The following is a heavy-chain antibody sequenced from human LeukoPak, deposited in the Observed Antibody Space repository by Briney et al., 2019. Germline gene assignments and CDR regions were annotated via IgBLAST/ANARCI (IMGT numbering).Heavy chain of an antibody. V-gene: IGHV3-21*01. J-gene: IGHJ6*03. Sequence: GGSLRLSCAASGFTFSSYGMHWVRQAPGKGLEWVSSISSSSSYIYYADSVKGRFTISRDNAKNSLYLQMNSLRAEDTAVYYCAREGSSGYYYYYYYMDVWGKGTTVTVSS. CDR1: GFTFSSYG. CDR3: AREGSSGYYYYYYYMDV. D-gene: IGHD3-22*01. CDR2: ISSSSSYI.